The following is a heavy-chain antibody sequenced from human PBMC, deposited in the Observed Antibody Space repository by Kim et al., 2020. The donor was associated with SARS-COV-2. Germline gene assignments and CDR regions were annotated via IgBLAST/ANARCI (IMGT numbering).Heavy chain of an antibody. CDR2: EK. J-gene: IGHJ4*02. Sequence: EKYYVDAVRGRFTISRNNAKNSLYLQMNSLRAEDTAVYYCAENSNWNYAYWGQGTLVTVSS. V-gene: IGHV3-7*01. CDR3: AENSNWNYAY. D-gene: IGHD1-7*01.